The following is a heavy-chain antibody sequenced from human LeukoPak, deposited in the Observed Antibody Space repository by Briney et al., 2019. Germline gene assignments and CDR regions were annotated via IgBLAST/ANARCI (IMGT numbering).Heavy chain of an antibody. CDR1: GFTFSSYS. J-gene: IGHJ4*02. D-gene: IGHD6-13*01. CDR2: IKQDGSEK. CDR3: ARVPASSWSHYFDY. Sequence: GGSLRLSCTASGFTFSSYSMNWVRQAPGKGLEWVANIKQDGSEKYYVDSVKGRFTISRDNAKNSLYLQMNSLRAEDTAVYYCARVPASSWSHYFDYWGQGTLVTVSS. V-gene: IGHV3-7*01.